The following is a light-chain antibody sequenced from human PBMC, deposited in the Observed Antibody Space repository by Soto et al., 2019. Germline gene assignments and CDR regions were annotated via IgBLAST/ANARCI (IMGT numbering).Light chain of an antibody. CDR2: SVS. Sequence: DNGLTQSPGTLSLYQGERATLSCRASQSVGRSYLAWYQQKPGQAPRLLISSVSKRATGIPDRFSGGGSGTDFTLTISRVEPEDFALYNCQQYDGSPITFGHGTRLEIK. V-gene: IGKV3-20*01. CDR1: QSVGRSY. CDR3: QQYDGSPIT. J-gene: IGKJ5*01.